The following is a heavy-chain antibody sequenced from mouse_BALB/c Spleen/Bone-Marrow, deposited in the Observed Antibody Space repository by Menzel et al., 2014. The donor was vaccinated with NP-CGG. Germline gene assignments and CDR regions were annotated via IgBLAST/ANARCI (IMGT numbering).Heavy chain of an antibody. CDR3: ARRERTGMNY. CDR1: GYTFTNYW. V-gene: IGHV1S81*02. J-gene: IGHJ2*01. CDR2: INPSNGRT. Sequence: VQLQQPGAELVKPGASVKLSCKASGYTFTNYWMYWVKQRPGQGLEWIGDINPSNGRTNYNENFKTKATLTVDKSSSTAYMQLSSPTSEDSAVYYCARRERTGMNYWGQGTTLTVSS.